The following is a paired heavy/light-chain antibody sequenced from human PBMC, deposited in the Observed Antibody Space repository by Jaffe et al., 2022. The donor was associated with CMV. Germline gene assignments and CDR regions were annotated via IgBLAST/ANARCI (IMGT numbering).Heavy chain of an antibody. CDR3: ARAPLDVVVPAAFYYYYMDV. V-gene: IGHV4-59*01. CDR1: GGSISSYY. CDR2: IYYSGST. Sequence: QVQLQESGPGLVKPSETLSLTCTVSGGSISSYYWSWIRQPPGKGLEWIGYIYYSGSTNYNPSLKSRVTISVDTSKNQFSLKLSSVTAADTAVYYCARAPLDVVVPAAFYYYYMDVWGKGTTVTVSS. D-gene: IGHD2-2*01. J-gene: IGHJ6*03.
Light chain of an antibody. Sequence: QSVLTQPPSASGTPGQRVTISCSGSSSNIGSNTVNWYQQLPGTAPKLLIYSNNQRPSGVPDRFSGSKSGTSASLAISGLQSEDEADYYCAAWDDSLNEEVFGGGTKLTVL. V-gene: IGLV1-44*01. CDR2: SNN. CDR1: SSNIGSNT. CDR3: AAWDDSLNEEV. J-gene: IGLJ2*01.